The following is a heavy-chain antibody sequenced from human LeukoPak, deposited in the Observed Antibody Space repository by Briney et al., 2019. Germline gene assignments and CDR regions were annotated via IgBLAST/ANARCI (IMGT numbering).Heavy chain of an antibody. Sequence: SETLSLTCTVSGGSISSSGYYWGWIRQPPGKGLEWIGSIYYSGSTYYSASLKSRVTISVDTSKNQFSLKLSSVTAADTAVYYCAREVWDYGMDVWGQGTTVTVSS. CDR2: IYYSGST. J-gene: IGHJ6*02. V-gene: IGHV4-39*07. CDR3: AREVWDYGMDV. CDR1: GGSISSSGYY. D-gene: IGHD3-16*01.